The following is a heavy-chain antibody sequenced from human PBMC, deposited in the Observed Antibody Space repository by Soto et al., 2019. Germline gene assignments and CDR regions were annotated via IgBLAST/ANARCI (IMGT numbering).Heavy chain of an antibody. J-gene: IGHJ4*02. CDR2: IYYSGST. V-gene: IGHV4-30-4*01. CDR1: GGSISSGGYS. Sequence: PSETLSLTCAVSGGSISSGGYSWSWIRQPPGKGLEWIGYIYYSGSTYYNPSLKSRVTISVDTSKNQFSLKLSSVTAADTAVYYCAGGYYYGSGSYDGALDYWGQGTLVTVSS. D-gene: IGHD3-10*01. CDR3: AGGYYYGSGSYDGALDY.